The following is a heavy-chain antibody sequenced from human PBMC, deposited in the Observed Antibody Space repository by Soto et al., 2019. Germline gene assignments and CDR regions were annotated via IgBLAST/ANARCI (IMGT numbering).Heavy chain of an antibody. CDR3: ARVEAVAVTWWYFDL. V-gene: IGHV3-30*03. Sequence: QVQLVESGGGVVQPGRSLRLSCAASGFTFSSYAMHWVRQAPGKGLERVALISYDGSNKYYADSVKGRFTISRDNYTNQVYMEMNSLRTEDTAVYYCARVEAVAVTWWYFDLWGRGTLVTVSS. CDR1: GFTFSSYA. J-gene: IGHJ2*01. D-gene: IGHD6-19*01. CDR2: ISYDGSNK.